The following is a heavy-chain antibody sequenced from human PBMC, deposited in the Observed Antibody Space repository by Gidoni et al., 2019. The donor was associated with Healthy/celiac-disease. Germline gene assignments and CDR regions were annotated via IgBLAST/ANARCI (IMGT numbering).Heavy chain of an antibody. J-gene: IGHJ4*02. D-gene: IGHD3-10*01. Sequence: EVQLVESGGGLVQPGGSLRLSCAASGFTLSSYEMNWVRQAPGKGLAWFSYISSSVTTIYYADSVMGRFTISRDNAKNSLYLQMNSLRAEDTAVYYCARDGGWSYYGSGGFDYWGQGTLVTVSS. V-gene: IGHV3-48*03. CDR2: ISSSVTTI. CDR1: GFTLSSYE. CDR3: ARDGGWSYYGSGGFDY.